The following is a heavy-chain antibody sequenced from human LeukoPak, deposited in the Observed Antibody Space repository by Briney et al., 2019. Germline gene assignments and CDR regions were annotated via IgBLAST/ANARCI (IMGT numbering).Heavy chain of an antibody. Sequence: PSETLSLTCTGPGDGINDNTAHSGWLRQPPEKRLQWIGSIGYSGDTFYSPSLKGRVSISLDKSKKQFSLKLTSMTAADTAVYFCAGDGSSDRWYYYWGQGTRVIVS. D-gene: IGHD3-10*01. CDR3: AGDGSSDRWYYY. CDR1: GDGINDNTAH. CDR2: IGYSGDT. V-gene: IGHV4-39*07. J-gene: IGHJ4*02.